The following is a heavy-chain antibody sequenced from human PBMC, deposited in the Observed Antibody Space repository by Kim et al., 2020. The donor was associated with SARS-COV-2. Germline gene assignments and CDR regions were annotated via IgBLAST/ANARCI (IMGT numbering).Heavy chain of an antibody. Sequence: YADSVNGRFTISRDNAKNSLFLQMNSLRAEDTAVYYCARVGIAAAGFDYWGQGTLVTVSS. J-gene: IGHJ4*02. V-gene: IGHV3-21*01. CDR3: ARVGIAAAGFDY. D-gene: IGHD6-13*01.